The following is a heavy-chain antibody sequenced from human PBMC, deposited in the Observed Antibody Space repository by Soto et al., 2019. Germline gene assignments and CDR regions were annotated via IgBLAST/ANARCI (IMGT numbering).Heavy chain of an antibody. J-gene: IGHJ4*02. CDR3: ARDEGIRGFDS. Sequence: QVQLVQSGDEVKKSGASVKVSCKASGYTFSNYGISWVRQAPGQGLEWMGWISGYNGLTAYAQNVQGRVTMTIDTTTTTVFMEMTGLRSNDTDVYYCARDEGIRGFDSWGQGTLGTVSS. D-gene: IGHD3-10*01. CDR1: GYTFSNYG. CDR2: ISGYNGLT. V-gene: IGHV1-18*04.